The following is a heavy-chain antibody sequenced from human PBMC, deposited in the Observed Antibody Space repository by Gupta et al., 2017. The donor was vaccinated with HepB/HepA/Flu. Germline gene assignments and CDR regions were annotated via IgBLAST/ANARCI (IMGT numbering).Heavy chain of an antibody. Sequence: QLQESGPGLVKPSGTLSLTCSVSGDSIIDGRSFWGWFRQPPGKGLQYIGSIYSAGTPYYTPSLHSRLTISLDTSKHHFSLKVTSVTAADSPIYYCARAPPNRAPHWFDSWGPGTLVTVSS. CDR1: GDSIIDGRSF. J-gene: IGHJ5*01. CDR3: ARAPPNRAPHWFDS. D-gene: IGHD2/OR15-2a*01. V-gene: IGHV4-39*02. CDR2: IYSAGTP.